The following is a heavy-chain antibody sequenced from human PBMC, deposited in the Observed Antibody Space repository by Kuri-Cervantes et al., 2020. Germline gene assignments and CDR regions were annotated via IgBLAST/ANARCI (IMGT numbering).Heavy chain of an antibody. V-gene: IGHV1-2*02. CDR1: GYTFTGYY. CDR3: ARSLDSSSWTSCWY. J-gene: IGHJ4*02. CDR2: INPNSGGT. D-gene: IGHD6-13*01. Sequence: ASVKVSCKASGYTFTGYYIHWVRQAPGQGLEWMGWINPNSGGTNYAQKFQGRVTMTRDTPISTAYMELSSLRSEDTAVYYCARSLDSSSWTSCWYWGQGTLVTVSS.